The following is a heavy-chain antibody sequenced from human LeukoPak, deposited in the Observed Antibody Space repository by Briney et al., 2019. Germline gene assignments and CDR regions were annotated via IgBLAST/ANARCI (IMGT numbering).Heavy chain of an antibody. Sequence: SETLSLTCTVSGGSISSYYWSWIRQPAGKGLEWIGRIYTSGSTNYNPSLKSRVTMSVDTSKNQFSLKLSSVTAADTAVYYCARDPLPYSSSWSPQYYFDYWGQGTLVTVSS. CDR1: GGSISSYY. CDR2: IYTSGST. D-gene: IGHD6-13*01. J-gene: IGHJ4*02. V-gene: IGHV4-4*07. CDR3: ARDPLPYSSSWSPQYYFDY.